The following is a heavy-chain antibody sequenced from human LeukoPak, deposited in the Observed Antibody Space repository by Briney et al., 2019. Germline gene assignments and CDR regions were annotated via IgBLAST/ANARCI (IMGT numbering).Heavy chain of an antibody. CDR2: INPSGDST. V-gene: IGHV1-46*01. CDR3: TRSVRNGHIDY. Sequence: ASVKVSCKASGYTFSNYYMHWVRQAPGQGLEWMGIINPSGDSTSYAQKFQGRVTITADKSTSTAYMELSSLTFEDTAVYYCTRSVRNGHIDYWGQGTLVTASS. CDR1: GYTFSNYY. D-gene: IGHD2-8*01. J-gene: IGHJ4*02.